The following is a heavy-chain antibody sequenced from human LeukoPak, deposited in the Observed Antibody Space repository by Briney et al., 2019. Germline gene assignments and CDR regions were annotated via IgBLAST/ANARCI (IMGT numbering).Heavy chain of an antibody. V-gene: IGHV3-74*01. CDR2: INTDGSST. CDR3: AREQVLLRFLEWLP. J-gene: IGHJ5*02. CDR1: GFTFSSYW. D-gene: IGHD3-3*01. Sequence: GGSLRLSCAASGFTFSSYWMHWVRQAPGKGLVWVSRINTDGSSTSYADSVKGRFTISRDNAKNTLYLQMNSLRAEDTAVYYCAREQVLLRFLEWLPWGQGTLATVSS.